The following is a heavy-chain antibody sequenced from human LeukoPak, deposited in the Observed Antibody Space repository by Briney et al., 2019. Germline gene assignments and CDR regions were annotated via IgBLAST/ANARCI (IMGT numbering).Heavy chain of an antibody. CDR3: AKEMGYCSGGSCYRWFDS. CDR2: ISTSSTTK. CDR1: GFTFSNYA. V-gene: IGHV3-48*01. Sequence: GGSLRLSCAASGFTFSNYAMSWVRQAPGKGLEWLSYISTSSTTKYYADSVKGRFTISRDDAKNSLSLQMNSLTADDTAVYYCAKEMGYCSGGSCYRWFDSWGQGTLVTVSS. D-gene: IGHD2-15*01. J-gene: IGHJ5*01.